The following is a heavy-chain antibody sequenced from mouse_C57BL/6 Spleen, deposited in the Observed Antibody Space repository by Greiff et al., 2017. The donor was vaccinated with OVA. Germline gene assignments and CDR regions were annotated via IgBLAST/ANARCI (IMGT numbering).Heavy chain of an antibody. J-gene: IGHJ4*01. CDR2: IYPGSGNT. CDR3: ARAGYGNYGGYAMDY. CDR1: GYTFTDYY. Sequence: QVQLKQSGAELVRPGASVKLSCKASGYTFTDYYINWVKQRPGQGLEWIARIYPGSGNTYYNEKFKGKATLTAEKSSSTAYMQLSSLTSEDSAVYFCARAGYGNYGGYAMDYWGQGTSVTVSS. V-gene: IGHV1-76*01. D-gene: IGHD2-1*01.